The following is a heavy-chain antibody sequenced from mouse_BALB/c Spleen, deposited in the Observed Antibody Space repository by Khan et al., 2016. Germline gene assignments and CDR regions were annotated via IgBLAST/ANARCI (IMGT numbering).Heavy chain of an antibody. CDR3: ARIYDDFYYAMDY. V-gene: IGHV3-8*02. D-gene: IGHD2-3*01. CDR2: ISYSGST. CDR1: GDSITSGF. Sequence: EVQLQESGPSLVKPSQTLSLTCSVTGDSITSGFWNWIRKFPGNKLEYMGYISYSGSTYYNPSLKSRISITRDTSKNQYYLQLNSVTTDDTATYYCARIYDDFYYAMDYWGQGTSVNVSS. J-gene: IGHJ4*01.